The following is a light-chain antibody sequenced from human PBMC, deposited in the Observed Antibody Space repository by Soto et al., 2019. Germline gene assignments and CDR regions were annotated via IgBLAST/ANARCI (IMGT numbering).Light chain of an antibody. CDR1: QGISSD. CDR3: QQLRT. CDR2: SAS. V-gene: IGKV1-9*01. Sequence: DIQLTQSPSFLSASVGDRVTITCRASQGISSDLAWYQQKPGKAPKLLIYSASTLQTGVPSRFSGSGSGTEFTLTISSLQPEDFATYYCQQLRTFGPGTKVDIK. J-gene: IGKJ3*01.